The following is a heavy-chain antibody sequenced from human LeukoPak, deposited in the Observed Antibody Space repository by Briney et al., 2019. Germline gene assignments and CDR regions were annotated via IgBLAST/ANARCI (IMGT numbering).Heavy chain of an antibody. V-gene: IGHV3-30-3*01. CDR3: ARGPYYGSTKVWYLDL. Sequence: GGSLRLSCAASEFTFSTYAMHWVRQAPGKGLEWVAVISYDGGNEYYTDSVKGRFTISRDNSKNTLSLQMNSLRAEDTAIYYCARGPYYGSTKVWYLDLWGRGTLVTVSS. J-gene: IGHJ2*01. D-gene: IGHD3-10*01. CDR2: ISYDGGNE. CDR1: EFTFSTYA.